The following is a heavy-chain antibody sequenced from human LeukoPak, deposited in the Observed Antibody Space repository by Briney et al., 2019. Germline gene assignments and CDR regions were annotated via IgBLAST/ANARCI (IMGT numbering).Heavy chain of an antibody. J-gene: IGHJ4*02. V-gene: IGHV3-21*01. CDR2: TSSSSSYI. D-gene: IGHD3-10*01. CDR1: GFTFSSYS. Sequence: GGSLRLSCAASGFTFSSYSMNWVRQAPGKGLEWVSSTSSSSSYIYYADSVKGRFTISRDNAKNSLYLQMNSLRAEDTAVYYCARGLRGVIITLGDWGQGTLVTVSS. CDR3: ARGLRGVIITLGD.